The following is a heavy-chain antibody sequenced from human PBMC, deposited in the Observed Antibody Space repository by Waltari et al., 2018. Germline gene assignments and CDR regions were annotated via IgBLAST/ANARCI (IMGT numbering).Heavy chain of an antibody. J-gene: IGHJ6*03. Sequence: QVQLVQSGAEVKKRGASVKVSCKASGYSFTSYNTNWVRQAAGQGLEWIGWMNPTSGSTGDAQKFQDRVTITRITSIGTAYMELRSLRSKDTAVDYCARDYGSGTYYYMGVWGKGTTVTVS. V-gene: IGHV1-8*03. CDR3: ARDYGSGTYYYMGV. CDR2: MNPTSGST. CDR1: GYSFTSYN. D-gene: IGHD3-10*01.